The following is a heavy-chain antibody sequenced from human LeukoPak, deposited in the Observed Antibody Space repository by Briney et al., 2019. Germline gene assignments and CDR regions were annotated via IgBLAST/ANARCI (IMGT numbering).Heavy chain of an antibody. CDR3: ATSGWYFDV. Sequence: SETLSLTCTVSGGSITNFYWSWIRQSPGKGLEWIGYTYYNGDTNYNPSLWSRVTISVDASKNEFYLRLTSVTAADTAVYYCATSGWYFDVWGRGTLVTVPS. V-gene: IGHV4-59*08. D-gene: IGHD7-27*01. CDR1: GGSITNFY. CDR2: TYYNGDT. J-gene: IGHJ2*01.